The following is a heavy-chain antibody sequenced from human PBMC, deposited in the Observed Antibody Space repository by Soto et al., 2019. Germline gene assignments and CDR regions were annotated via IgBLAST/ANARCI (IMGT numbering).Heavy chain of an antibody. V-gene: IGHV4-61*01. CDR3: ARGASGEGY. D-gene: IGHD7-27*01. J-gene: IGHJ4*02. Sequence: QVQLQESGPGLVKPSETLSLKCTVSGGSVSSGSHYWRWIRQPPGKGLEWIGYIYHSGSTNYNPALKSRVTISVDTSKNQFSLKLSSVTAADTAVYYCARGASGEGYWGQGTLVTVSS. CDR2: IYHSGST. CDR1: GGSVSSGSHY.